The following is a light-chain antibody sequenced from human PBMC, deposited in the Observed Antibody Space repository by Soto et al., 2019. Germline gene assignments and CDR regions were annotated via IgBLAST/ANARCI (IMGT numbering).Light chain of an antibody. V-gene: IGKV1-6*01. CDR1: QGIGND. J-gene: IGKJ1*01. CDR2: AAS. CDR3: LQLYNFSWT. Sequence: ASQLTQSPSSRSASVGDRVTISCRASQGIGNDLAWYQQKPGKAPRLLIFAASNLQSGVPSRFSGSGSGTDFTLTISRLQPEDFATYYCLQLYNFSWTFGQGTKVDIK.